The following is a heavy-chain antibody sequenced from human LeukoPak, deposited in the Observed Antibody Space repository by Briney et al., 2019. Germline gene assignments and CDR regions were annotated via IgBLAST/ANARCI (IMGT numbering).Heavy chain of an antibody. CDR1: GYTFTGYY. Sequence: ASVKVSCKASGYTFTGYYMHWVRQAPGQGLEWMGWINHNSGGTNYAQKFQGRVTMTRDTSISTAYMELSRLRSDDTAVYYCARNLDCSGGSCYSFALQLFDYWGQGTLVTVSS. V-gene: IGHV1-2*02. J-gene: IGHJ4*02. D-gene: IGHD2-15*01. CDR2: INHNSGGT. CDR3: ARNLDCSGGSCYSFALQLFDY.